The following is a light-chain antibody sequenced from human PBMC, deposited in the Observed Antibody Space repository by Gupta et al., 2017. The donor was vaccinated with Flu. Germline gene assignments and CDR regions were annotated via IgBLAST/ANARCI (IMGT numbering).Light chain of an antibody. CDR2: AAS. CDR1: QSISSY. V-gene: IGKV1-39*01. CDR3: QQSYSGYT. J-gene: IGKJ2*01. Sequence: DIQMTQSPSSLSASVGDRVTITCRASQSISSYLNWYQQKPGKAPKLLIYAASSLQSGVPSRFSGSGSGTDFTLTISSLQPEDFATYYCQQSYSGYTFGQGTMLEIK.